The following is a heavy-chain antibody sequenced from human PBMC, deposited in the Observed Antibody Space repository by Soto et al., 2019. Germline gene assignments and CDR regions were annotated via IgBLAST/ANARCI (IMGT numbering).Heavy chain of an antibody. J-gene: IGHJ4*02. V-gene: IGHV3-23*01. CDR1: GFTFNNHA. Sequence: SLRLSCAASGFTFNNHAMVWVRQAPGKGLEWVSSIGHSGYSINYGDSVKGRFTISRDNSKNMVFLEMNGLRAEDTAVYYCARSDDKDILTGCYNWGQGALVTVS. CDR2: IGHSGYSI. CDR3: ARSDDKDILTGCYN. D-gene: IGHD3-9*01.